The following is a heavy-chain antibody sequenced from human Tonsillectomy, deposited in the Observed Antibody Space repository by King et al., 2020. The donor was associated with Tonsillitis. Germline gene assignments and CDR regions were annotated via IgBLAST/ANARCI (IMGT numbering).Heavy chain of an antibody. CDR1: GGSFSGYY. CDR2: INHSGST. Sequence: VQLQQWGAGLLKPSETLSLTCAVYGGSFSGYYWSWIRQPPGTGLEWIGEINHSGSTNYNPSPNVRVTISVDTSLNQFSLRLGFVTAADTAVYYCARIVVGASAESAFDVWGQGTMVTVSS. D-gene: IGHD1-26*01. V-gene: IGHV4-34*01. CDR3: ARIVVGASAESAFDV. J-gene: IGHJ3*01.